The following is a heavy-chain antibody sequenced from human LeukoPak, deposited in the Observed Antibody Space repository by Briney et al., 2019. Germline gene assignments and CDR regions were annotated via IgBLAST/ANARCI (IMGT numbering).Heavy chain of an antibody. Sequence: KPSETLSLTCAVYGWSFNDYYWNWIRQPPGKGLEWIGEINARGDTNYNPSLKSRVTLSVDTSKKQFSLRLTSMIAADTALYYCARGQVPAARGYNWFDPWGQGTLVTVSS. D-gene: IGHD2-2*01. V-gene: IGHV4-34*01. CDR2: INARGDT. CDR3: ARGQVPAARGYNWFDP. J-gene: IGHJ5*02. CDR1: GWSFNDYY.